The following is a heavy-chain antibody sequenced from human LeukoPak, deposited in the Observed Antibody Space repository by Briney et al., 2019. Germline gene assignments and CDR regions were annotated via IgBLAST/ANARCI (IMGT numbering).Heavy chain of an antibody. D-gene: IGHD1-14*01. CDR2: INHSGST. CDR1: GGSFSGYY. V-gene: IGHV4-34*01. CDR3: ARAVFKGFDP. J-gene: IGHJ5*02. Sequence: SETLSLTCAVHGGSFSGYYWSWIRQPPGKGLEWIGEINHSGSTNYNPSLKSRVTISVDTSKNQFSLKLSSVTAADTAVYYCARAVFKGFDPWGQGTLVTVSS.